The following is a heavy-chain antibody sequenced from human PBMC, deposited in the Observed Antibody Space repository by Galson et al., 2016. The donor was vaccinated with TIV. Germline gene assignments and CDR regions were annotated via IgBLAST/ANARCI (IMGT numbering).Heavy chain of an antibody. J-gene: IGHJ6*03. CDR1: GYTFTFYG. CDR2: ISAYTGNP. V-gene: IGHV1-18*01. CDR3: ARGSNPTYDSMYMDL. Sequence: SVKVSCKASGYTFTFYGITWVRQAPGHGLEWLGWISAYTGNPSYAQRFQGRVTMTADTSTSTAYLDLRSLRFDDTAVYFCARGSNPTYDSMYMDLWGKGTTVTVSS. D-gene: IGHD3-3*01.